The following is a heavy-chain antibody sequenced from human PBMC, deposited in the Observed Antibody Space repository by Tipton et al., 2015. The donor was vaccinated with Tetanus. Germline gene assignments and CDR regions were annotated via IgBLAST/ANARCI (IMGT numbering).Heavy chain of an antibody. CDR2: ISYEENNK. CDR3: AKDNGRSGYDYDDY. D-gene: IGHD5-12*01. V-gene: IGHV3-30*18. J-gene: IGHJ4*02. Sequence: SLRLSCEASGFTFSSNGMHWVRQAPGKGLEWVALISYEENNKFYADSVKGRFTISRDNSKNTLYLQMNSLRTEDTAVYYCAKDNGRSGYDYDDYWGQGTLVTVSS. CDR1: GFTFSSNG.